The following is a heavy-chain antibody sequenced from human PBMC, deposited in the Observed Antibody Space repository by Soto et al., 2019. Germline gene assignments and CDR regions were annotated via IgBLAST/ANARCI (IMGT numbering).Heavy chain of an antibody. J-gene: IGHJ3*02. V-gene: IGHV1-58*02. CDR2: IVVGSGNT. CDR3: AAESLNLGAFDI. CDR1: GGTFSIYT. Sequence: SVKVPCKASGGTFSIYTISWVRQARGQRLEWIGWIVVGSGNTNYAQKFQERVTITRDMSTSTAYMELSSLRSEDTAVYYCAAESLNLGAFDIWGQGTTVTVSS.